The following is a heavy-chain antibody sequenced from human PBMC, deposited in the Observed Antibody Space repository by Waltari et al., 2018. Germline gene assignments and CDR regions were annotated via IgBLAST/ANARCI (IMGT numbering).Heavy chain of an antibody. J-gene: IGHJ4*02. CDR3: ARDRRGGWYPRLDY. D-gene: IGHD6-19*01. CDR2: ISSSGSTI. Sequence: EVQLVESGGGLVQPGGSLRLSCAASGFTSSSYEMNWVRQAPGKGLEWVSYISSSGSTIYYADSVKGRFTISRDNAKNSLYLQMNSLRAEDTAVYYCARDRRGGWYPRLDYWGQGTLVTVSS. CDR1: GFTSSSYE. V-gene: IGHV3-48*03.